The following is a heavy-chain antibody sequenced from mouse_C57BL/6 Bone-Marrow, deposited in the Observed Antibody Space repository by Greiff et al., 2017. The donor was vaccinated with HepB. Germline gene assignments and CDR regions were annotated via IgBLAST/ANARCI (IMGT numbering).Heavy chain of an antibody. CDR2: ISNGGGST. V-gene: IGHV5-12*01. Sequence: EVQGVESGGGLVQPGGSLKFSCAASGFTFSDYYMYWVRQTPEKRLEWVAYISNGGGSTDYPDTVKGRFTISRDNAKNTLYLQMSRLKSEDTAMYYCARHMSPTYAMDYWGQGTSVTVSS. J-gene: IGHJ4*01. D-gene: IGHD2-4*01. CDR1: GFTFSDYY. CDR3: ARHMSPTYAMDY.